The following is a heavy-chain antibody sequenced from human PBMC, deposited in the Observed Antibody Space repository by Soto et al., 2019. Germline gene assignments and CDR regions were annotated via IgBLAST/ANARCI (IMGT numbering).Heavy chain of an antibody. CDR2: IYYSGST. CDR3: ARRVSGGIGVAGTSFDY. D-gene: IGHD6-19*01. CDR1: GGSISSSSYY. V-gene: IGHV4-39*01. Sequence: QLQLQESGPGLVKPSETLSLTCTVSGGSISSSSYYWGWIRQPPGKGLEWIGNIYYSGSTYYNPSLKIRVTISVDPSKNQFALKLSSVTAAATAVYYCARRVSGGIGVAGTSFDYWGQGTLVTVSS. J-gene: IGHJ4*02.